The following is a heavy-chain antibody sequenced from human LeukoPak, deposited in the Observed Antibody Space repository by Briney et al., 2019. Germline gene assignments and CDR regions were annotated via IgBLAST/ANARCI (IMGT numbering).Heavy chain of an antibody. CDR3: AKWGDYDVLTGYYVSDY. CDR2: XXGGGSGI. D-gene: IGHD3-9*01. J-gene: IGHJ4*02. Sequence: GGSLRLSCAASGFTFSNYAMSWVRRAPGKGXXXXXXXXGGGSGIYYADSMKSRFTISRDNSKNTLYLQINSLRAEDTAVYYCAKWGDYDVLTGYYVSDYWGQGTLVTVSS. CDR1: GFTFSNYA. V-gene: IGHV3-23*01.